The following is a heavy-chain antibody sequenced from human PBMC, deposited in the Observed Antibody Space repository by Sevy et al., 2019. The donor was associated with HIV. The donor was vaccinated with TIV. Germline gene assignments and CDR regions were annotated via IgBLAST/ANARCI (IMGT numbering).Heavy chain of an antibody. Sequence: GGSLRLSCAASGFTFSDHYMTWIRQAPGKGLESVAYIRSGGSPIFYADSVKGRFIISRDNTKNALYLQMNILRADDTGVYYCARDHYQKTIRGNFDIWGQGTMVPLSS. CDR1: GFTFSDHY. D-gene: IGHD3-10*01. CDR2: IRSGGSPI. V-gene: IGHV3-11*01. J-gene: IGHJ3*02. CDR3: ARDHYQKTIRGNFDI.